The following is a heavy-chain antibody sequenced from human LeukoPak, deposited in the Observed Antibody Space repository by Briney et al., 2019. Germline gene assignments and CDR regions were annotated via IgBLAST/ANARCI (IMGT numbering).Heavy chain of an antibody. CDR3: ARDYVGAEVWFDP. D-gene: IGHD1-26*01. J-gene: IGHJ5*02. Sequence: ASVKVSCKASGYTFTGYYMHWVRQAPGQGLEWMGWINPNSGGTNYAQKFQGRVTMTRDTSISTAYMELSRLRSEDTAVYYCARDYVGAEVWFDPWGQGTLVTVSS. V-gene: IGHV1-2*02. CDR1: GYTFTGYY. CDR2: INPNSGGT.